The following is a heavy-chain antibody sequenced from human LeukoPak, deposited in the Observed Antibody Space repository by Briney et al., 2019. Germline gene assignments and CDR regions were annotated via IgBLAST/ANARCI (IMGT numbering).Heavy chain of an antibody. V-gene: IGHV3-23*01. J-gene: IGHJ6*02. Sequence: PGGSLRLSCAASGFTFSSHGMSWVRQAPGKGLEWVSAISGRGGSTYYADSVKGRFTISRDNSKTTLYLQMNSLRAEDTAVYYCARDPGIAAAGRYGMDVWGQGTTVTVSS. D-gene: IGHD6-13*01. CDR2: ISGRGGST. CDR3: ARDPGIAAAGRYGMDV. CDR1: GFTFSSHG.